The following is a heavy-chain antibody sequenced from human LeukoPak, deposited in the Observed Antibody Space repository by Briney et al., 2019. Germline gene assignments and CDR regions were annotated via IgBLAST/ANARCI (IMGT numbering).Heavy chain of an antibody. J-gene: IGHJ6*03. CDR1: GGSFSGYY. D-gene: IGHD3-10*01. CDR2: INHSGST. CDR3: ARGGGLLTYYYYMDV. Sequence: SETLSLTCAVYGGSFSGYYWSWIRQPPGKGLEWIGEINHSGSTNYNPSLKSRVTISVDTSKNQFSLKLSSVTAADTAVYYCARGGGLLTYYYYMDVWGKGTTVTISS. V-gene: IGHV4-34*01.